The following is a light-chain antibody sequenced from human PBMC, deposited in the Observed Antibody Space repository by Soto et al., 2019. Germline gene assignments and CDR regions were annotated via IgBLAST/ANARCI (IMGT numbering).Light chain of an antibody. Sequence: EIVLTQSPVTLSLSPGERATLSCRASQSVSSSLAWYQHKPGQAPKLLIYDASNRATGIPARFSGSGSETDFKLTVSSLEPEDFAIYYCQQRSDWPLSFGGGTKVEIK. V-gene: IGKV3-11*01. CDR3: QQRSDWPLS. CDR1: QSVSSS. J-gene: IGKJ4*01. CDR2: DAS.